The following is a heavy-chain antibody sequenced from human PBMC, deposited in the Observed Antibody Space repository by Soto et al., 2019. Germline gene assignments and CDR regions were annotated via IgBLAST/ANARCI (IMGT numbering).Heavy chain of an antibody. CDR3: ARGKGYCSGGSCYKENWFDP. CDR1: GGTFSSYA. CDR2: IIPIFGTA. V-gene: IGHV1-69*06. J-gene: IGHJ5*02. Sequence: QVQLVQSGAEVKKPGSSVKVSCEASGGTFSSYAISWVRQAPGQGLEWMGGIIPIFGTANYAQKFQGRVTITADKSTSTAYMELSSLRSEDTAVYYCARGKGYCSGGSCYKENWFDPWGQGTLVTVSS. D-gene: IGHD2-15*01.